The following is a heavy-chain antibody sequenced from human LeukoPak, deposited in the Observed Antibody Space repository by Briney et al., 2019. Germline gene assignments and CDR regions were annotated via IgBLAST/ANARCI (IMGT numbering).Heavy chain of an antibody. J-gene: IGHJ3*02. Sequence: SETLSLTCAVYGGSFSGFYWSWIRQPPGKGLEWIGYIYYSGSTNYNPSLKSRVTISVDTSKNQFSLKLSCVTAADTAVYYCARGRIVGATDAFDIWGQGTMVTVSS. V-gene: IGHV4-59*12. D-gene: IGHD1-26*01. CDR1: GGSFSGFY. CDR2: IYYSGST. CDR3: ARGRIVGATDAFDI.